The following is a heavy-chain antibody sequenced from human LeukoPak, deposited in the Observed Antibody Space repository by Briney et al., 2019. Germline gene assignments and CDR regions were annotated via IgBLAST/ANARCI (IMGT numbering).Heavy chain of an antibody. CDR1: GYTFTSYG. Sequence: ASVKVSCKTSGYTFTSYGINWVRQAPGQGLEWMGWISAYNGDTNYAQKFQGRVTMTTDTSTSTVYMELRSLRSDDTAVYYCARLGLWFRDLPSHGGMDVWGKGTTVTVSS. V-gene: IGHV1-18*04. J-gene: IGHJ6*04. CDR3: ARLGLWFRDLPSHGGMDV. D-gene: IGHD3-10*01. CDR2: ISAYNGDT.